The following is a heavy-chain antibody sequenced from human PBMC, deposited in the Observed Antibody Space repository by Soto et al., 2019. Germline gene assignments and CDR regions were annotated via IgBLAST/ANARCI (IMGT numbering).Heavy chain of an antibody. J-gene: IGHJ6*03. V-gene: IGHV4-59*01. D-gene: IGHD3-9*01. CDR1: GGSISSYY. CDR3: ARVSTYYDILTGYYSDYYYYYMDV. Sequence: SETLSLTCTVSGGSISSYYWSWIRQPPGKGLEWIGYIYYSESTNYNPSLKSRVTISVDTSKNQFSLKLSSVTAADTAVYYCARVSTYYDILTGYYSDYYYYYMDVWGKGTTVTVSS. CDR2: IYYSEST.